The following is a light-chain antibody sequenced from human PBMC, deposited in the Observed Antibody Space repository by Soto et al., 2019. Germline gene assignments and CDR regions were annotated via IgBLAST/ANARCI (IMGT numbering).Light chain of an antibody. CDR1: QRCSSN. Sequence: EIVMTQSPSTLSVSPGERATLSCRARQRCSSNLAWYQQKPGQAPRLLIYVASTRATGIPARFSGSGSGTAFTLTISRLQSEDFAVYYCKQYKTWPAVPFGQGTKVEIQ. J-gene: IGKJ1*01. CDR2: VAS. CDR3: KQYKTWPAVP. V-gene: IGKV3-15*01.